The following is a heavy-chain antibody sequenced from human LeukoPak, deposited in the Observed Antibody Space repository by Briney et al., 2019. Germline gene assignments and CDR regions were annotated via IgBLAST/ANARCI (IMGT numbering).Heavy chain of an antibody. D-gene: IGHD3-3*01. V-gene: IGHV3-20*04. CDR3: AKDSGFLEWLLFSGYFDY. J-gene: IGHJ4*02. Sequence: GGSLRLSCAASGFTFDDYGMSWVRQAPGKGLEWVSGSNWNGGSTGYADSVKGRFTISRDNAKNSLYLQMNSLRAEDTAVYYCAKDSGFLEWLLFSGYFDYWGQGTLVTVSS. CDR1: GFTFDDYG. CDR2: SNWNGGST.